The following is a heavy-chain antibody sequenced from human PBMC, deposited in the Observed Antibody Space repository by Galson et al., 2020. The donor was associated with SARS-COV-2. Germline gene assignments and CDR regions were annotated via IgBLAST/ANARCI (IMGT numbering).Heavy chain of an antibody. J-gene: IGHJ2*01. Sequence: GESLKISCAASGFTFSPNWMSWVRQVPGKGLVWVSRINNDGSNRIYADSVKGRFTISRDNAKNTLFLQMNSLRAEDTAVYYCARVAADWHFDLWGRGTLVTVSS. V-gene: IGHV3-74*01. CDR3: ARVAADWHFDL. CDR1: GFTFSPNW. CDR2: INNDGSNR.